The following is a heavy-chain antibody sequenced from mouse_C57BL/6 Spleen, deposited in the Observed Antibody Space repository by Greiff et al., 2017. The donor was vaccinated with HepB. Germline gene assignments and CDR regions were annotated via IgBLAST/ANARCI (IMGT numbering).Heavy chain of an antibody. Sequence: EVQGVESGGGLVQPGGSMKLSCVASGFTFSNYWMNWVRQSPEKGLEWVAQIRLKSDNYATHYAESVKGRFTISRDDSKSSVYLQMNNLRAEDTGIYYCTGIYDGYFAYWGQGTLVTVSA. J-gene: IGHJ3*01. CDR1: GFTFSNYW. V-gene: IGHV6-3*01. D-gene: IGHD2-3*01. CDR2: IRLKSDNYAT. CDR3: TGIYDGYFAY.